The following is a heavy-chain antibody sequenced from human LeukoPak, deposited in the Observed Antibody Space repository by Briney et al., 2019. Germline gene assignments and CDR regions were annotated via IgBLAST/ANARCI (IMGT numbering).Heavy chain of an antibody. J-gene: IGHJ4*02. CDR2: IYYSGST. Sequence: SETLSLTCTVSGGSLSSYYWSWIRQPPGKGLEWIGYIYYSGSTNYNPSLKSRVTISVDTSKNQFSLKLSSVTAADTAVYYCARGSGSPSFRFDYWGQGTLVTVSS. V-gene: IGHV4-59*01. D-gene: IGHD3-10*01. CDR3: ARGSGSPSFRFDY. CDR1: GGSLSSYY.